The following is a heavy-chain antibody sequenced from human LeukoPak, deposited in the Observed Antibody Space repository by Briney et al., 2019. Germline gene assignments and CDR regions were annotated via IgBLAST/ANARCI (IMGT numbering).Heavy chain of an antibody. Sequence: ASVKVSCKASGYTFTNYAFSWVRQAPGQGLEWMGWISAYNGHTNYALNFQGRVTMTTDTSTSTAYMELRSLRFDDTAVYYCARGPGLIWLPAGLFDSWGQGTLVTVSS. CDR3: ARGPGLIWLPAGLFDS. CDR2: ISAYNGHT. D-gene: IGHD2-2*01. J-gene: IGHJ4*02. V-gene: IGHV1-18*01. CDR1: GYTFTNYA.